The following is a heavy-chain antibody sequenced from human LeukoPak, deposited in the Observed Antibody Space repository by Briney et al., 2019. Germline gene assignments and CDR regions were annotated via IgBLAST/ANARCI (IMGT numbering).Heavy chain of an antibody. CDR2: IIPILGIA. J-gene: IGHJ4*02. V-gene: IGHV1-69*04. D-gene: IGHD3-9*01. CDR3: ARDLGHYDILTGYYAGGPVDY. CDR1: GGTFSSYA. Sequence: GSSVKVSCKASGGTFSSYAISWVRQAPGQGLEWMGRIIPILGIANYARKFQGRVTITADKSTSTAYMELSSLRSEDTAVYYCARDLGHYDILTGYYAGGPVDYWGQGTLVTVSS.